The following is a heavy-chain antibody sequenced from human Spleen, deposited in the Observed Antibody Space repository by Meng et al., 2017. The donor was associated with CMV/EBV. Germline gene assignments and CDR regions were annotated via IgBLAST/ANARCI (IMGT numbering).Heavy chain of an antibody. CDR1: GFTFSSND. D-gene: IGHD3-3*01. J-gene: IGHJ5*02. CDR3: VRDLPPYYDFWSGYLDL. V-gene: IGHV3-21*01. CDR2: ISSSSTYI. Sequence: GGSLRLSCAASGFTFSSNDMHWVRQAPGKGLEWVSSISSSSTYIYYADSVKGRFTISRDNAKNSLYLEMNSLRAEDTAVYYCVRDLPPYYDFWSGYLDLWGQGTLVTVSS.